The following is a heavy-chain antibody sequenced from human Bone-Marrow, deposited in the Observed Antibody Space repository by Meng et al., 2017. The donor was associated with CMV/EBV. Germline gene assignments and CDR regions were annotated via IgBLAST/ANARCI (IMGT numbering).Heavy chain of an antibody. CDR2: IQVIGHT. CDR1: GASLKNYN. Sequence: QVQIQESGPGLVKPSXXLSLICIVSGASLKNYNWKWVRQPAGQGLEWIGRIQVIGHTVYNPSLKSRVTVSLDASKSQFSLTLNSVTAADTATYYCAGSRPGGGDCDYWGQGILGTVSS. V-gene: IGHV4-4*07. J-gene: IGHJ4*02. CDR3: AGSRPGGGDCDY. D-gene: IGHD3-16*01.